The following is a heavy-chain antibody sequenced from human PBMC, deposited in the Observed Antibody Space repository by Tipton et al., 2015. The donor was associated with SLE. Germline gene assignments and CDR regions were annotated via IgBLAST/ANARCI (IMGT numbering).Heavy chain of an antibody. D-gene: IGHD1-14*01. CDR1: GGSISPFF. J-gene: IGHJ3*01. V-gene: IGHV4-59*08. CDR3: ARRTLATVLDV. Sequence: TLSLTCTVSGGSISPFFWAWIRQPPGKGLEWIGYIYYSGTTIFSPPFNSRVTMSVDTSRNQFSLTLSSLTAADTAVYYCARRTLATVLDVWGHGTLVAVS. CDR2: IYYSGTT.